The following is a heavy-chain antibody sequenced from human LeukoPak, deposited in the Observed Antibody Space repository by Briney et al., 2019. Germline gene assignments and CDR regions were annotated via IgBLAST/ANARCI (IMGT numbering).Heavy chain of an antibody. D-gene: IGHD3-9*01. CDR1: GFTFSSYA. CDR2: ISASGGTT. CDR3: AKGDVLPSYPTFDY. J-gene: IGHJ4*02. Sequence: GGSLRLSCAASGFTFSSYALSWVRQAPGKGLEWVSVISASGGTTYYADSVKGRFTISRDASKDTVYLQMHSLRAEDTAVYYCAKGDVLPSYPTFDYWGQGALVTVSS. V-gene: IGHV3-23*01.